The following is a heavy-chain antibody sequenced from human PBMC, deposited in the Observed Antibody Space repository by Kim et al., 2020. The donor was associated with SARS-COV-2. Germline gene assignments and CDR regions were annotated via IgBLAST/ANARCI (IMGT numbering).Heavy chain of an antibody. CDR1: GGSFSGYY. D-gene: IGHD2-2*01. J-gene: IGHJ4*02. V-gene: IGHV4-34*01. Sequence: SEALSLTCAVYGGSFSGYYWSWIRQPPGKGLEWIGEINHSGSTNYNPSLKSRVTISVDTSKNQFSLKLSSVTAADTAVYYCARGVYCSSTSCYGHYFDYWGQGTLVTVSS. CDR3: ARGVYCSSTSCYGHYFDY. CDR2: INHSGST.